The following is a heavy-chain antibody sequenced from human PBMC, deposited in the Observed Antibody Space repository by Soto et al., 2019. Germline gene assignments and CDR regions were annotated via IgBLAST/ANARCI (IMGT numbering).Heavy chain of an antibody. D-gene: IGHD3-22*01. CDR2: ISSHTDNT. V-gene: IGHV1-18*01. CDR1: GCRFTSYG. CDR3: ARAIVFEDSSGNLPGY. Sequence: GASVKVSGKASGCRFTSYGFSKVPQASGQGPEWMGWISSHTDNTKYAQKLQGRVTMTTDTSTSTASMELRSLRSDDTAVYYCARAIVFEDSSGNLPGYWG. J-gene: IGHJ4*01.